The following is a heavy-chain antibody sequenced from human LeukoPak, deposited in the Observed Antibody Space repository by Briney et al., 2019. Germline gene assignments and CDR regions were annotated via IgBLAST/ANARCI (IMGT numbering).Heavy chain of an antibody. CDR2: IWYDGSNK. D-gene: IGHD2-2*01. J-gene: IGHJ4*02. V-gene: IGHV3-33*01. CDR3: ARGLYCSSTSCYPPLDY. Sequence: PGGSLRLSCAASGFTFSSYGMHWVRQAPGKGLEWVAVIWYDGSNKYYADSVKGRFTISRDNSKNTLYLQMNSLRAEDTAVYYCARGLYCSSTSCYPPLDYWGQGTLVTVSS. CDR1: GFTFSSYG.